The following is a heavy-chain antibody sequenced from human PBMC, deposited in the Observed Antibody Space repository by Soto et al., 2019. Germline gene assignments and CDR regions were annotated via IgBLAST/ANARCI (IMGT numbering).Heavy chain of an antibody. J-gene: IGHJ4*02. Sequence: QVQLVESGGGVVQPGRSLRLSCAASGFTFSSYAIHWVRQAPGKGLRWVAVISYDGSNKYYADSVKGRFTISRDNSKNTLYLQMNSLRAEDTAVYYCAKAARTDYGDYAPYYFDYWGQGTLVTVSS. CDR3: AKAARTDYGDYAPYYFDY. CDR1: GFTFSSYA. CDR2: ISYDGSNK. V-gene: IGHV3-30-3*01. D-gene: IGHD4-17*01.